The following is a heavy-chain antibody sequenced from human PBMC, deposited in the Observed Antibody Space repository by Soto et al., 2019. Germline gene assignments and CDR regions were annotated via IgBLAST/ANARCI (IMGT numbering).Heavy chain of an antibody. CDR3: ARGAADIVVVPAAKYYYYGMDV. CDR1: GYTFTGYY. J-gene: IGHJ6*02. CDR2: INPNSSGT. Sequence: ASVKVSCKASGYTFTGYYMHWVRQAPGQGLEWMGWINPNSSGTNYAQKFQGRVTMTRDTSISTAYMELSRLRSDDTAVYYCARGAADIVVVPAAKYYYYGMDVWGQGTTVTVSS. D-gene: IGHD2-2*01. V-gene: IGHV1-2*02.